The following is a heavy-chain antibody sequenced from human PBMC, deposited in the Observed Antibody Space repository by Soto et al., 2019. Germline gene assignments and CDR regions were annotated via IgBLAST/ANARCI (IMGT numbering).Heavy chain of an antibody. CDR2: INPSSGSP. CDR1: GYTFSRYY. D-gene: IGHD2-8*01. Sequence: QVQLVQSGAGVKKPGASVRVSCRTSGYTFSRYYMHWVRQAPGQGLEWMGIINPSSGSPNYAQKFLVRLTVTRYKSTSTVYVELNGMTSEDTAMYYCARGVVVKVYEMGGPDYWGQGTLVTVSS. V-gene: IGHV1-46*01. CDR3: ARGVVVKVYEMGGPDY. J-gene: IGHJ4*02.